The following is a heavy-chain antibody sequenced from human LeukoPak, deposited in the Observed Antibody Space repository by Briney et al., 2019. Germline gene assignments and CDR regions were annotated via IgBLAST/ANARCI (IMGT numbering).Heavy chain of an antibody. CDR1: GYTFTGYY. Sequence: GASVKVSCKASGYTFTGYYMHWVRQAPGQGLEWMGWINPNSGGTNYAQKFQGRVTMTRDTSISTAYMELSRLRSDDTAVYYCARDSGSYYRSFYSDYRGQGTLVTVSS. V-gene: IGHV1-2*02. CDR3: ARDSGSYYRSFYSDY. CDR2: INPNSGGT. J-gene: IGHJ4*02. D-gene: IGHD1-26*01.